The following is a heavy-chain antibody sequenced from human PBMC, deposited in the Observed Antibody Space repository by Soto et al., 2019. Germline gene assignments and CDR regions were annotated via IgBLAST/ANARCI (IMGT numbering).Heavy chain of an antibody. J-gene: IGHJ5*02. Sequence: GESLKISCAASGFTFSSYGMHWVRQAPGKGLEWVAVIWYDGSNKYYADSVKGRFTISRDNSKNTLYLQMNSLRAEDTAVYYCARDALGGVTMIVVVTSFDPWGQGTLVTVSS. CDR3: ARDALGGVTMIVVVTSFDP. D-gene: IGHD3-22*01. CDR1: GFTFSSYG. V-gene: IGHV3-33*01. CDR2: IWYDGSNK.